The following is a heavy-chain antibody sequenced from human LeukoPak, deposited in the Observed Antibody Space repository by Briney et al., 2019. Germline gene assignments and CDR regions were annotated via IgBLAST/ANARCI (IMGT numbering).Heavy chain of an antibody. CDR2: MNPNSGNT. D-gene: IGHD4-17*01. J-gene: IGHJ4*02. CDR3: ARASDYGDYVWADYNY. CDR1: GYTFTSYD. Sequence: ASVKVSCKASGYTFTSYDINWVRQATGQGLEWMGWMNPNSGNTGYAQKFQGRVTMTRNTSISTAYMELSSLGSEDTAVYYCARASDYGDYVWADYNYWGQGTLVTVSS. V-gene: IGHV1-8*01.